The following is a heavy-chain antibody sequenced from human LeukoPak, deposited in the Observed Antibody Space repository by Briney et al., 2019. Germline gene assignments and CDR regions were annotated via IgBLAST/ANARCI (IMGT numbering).Heavy chain of an antibody. V-gene: IGHV1-18*01. J-gene: IGHJ6*02. D-gene: IGHD6-13*01. CDR1: GYTFTSYG. CDR3: ARDSMEGRVGSSRPGGTYYYGMDV. Sequence: ASVKVSCKASGYTFTSYGISWVRQAPGQGLEWMGWISAYNGNTNYAQKLQGRVTMTTDTSTSTAYMELRSLRSDDTAVYYCARDSMEGRVGSSRPGGTYYYGMDVWGQGTTVTVSS. CDR2: ISAYNGNT.